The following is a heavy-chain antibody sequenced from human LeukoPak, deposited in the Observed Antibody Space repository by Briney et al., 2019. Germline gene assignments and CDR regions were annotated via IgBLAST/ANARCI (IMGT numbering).Heavy chain of an antibody. Sequence: PSETLSLTCAVYGGSFSGYYWSRIRQPPGKGLEWIGEINHGGSTNYNPSLKSRVTISVDTSKNQFSLKLSSVTAADTAVYYCASTHCSSTSCPMDVWGKGTTVTVSS. CDR2: INHGGST. CDR3: ASTHCSSTSCPMDV. J-gene: IGHJ6*03. D-gene: IGHD2-2*01. V-gene: IGHV4-34*01. CDR1: GGSFSGYY.